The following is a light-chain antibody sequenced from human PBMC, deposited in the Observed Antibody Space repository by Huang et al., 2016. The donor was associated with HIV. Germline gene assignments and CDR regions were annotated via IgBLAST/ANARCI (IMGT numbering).Light chain of an antibody. CDR1: QTITTY. CDR3: QQSHSSPYT. CDR2: AAS. V-gene: IGKV1-39*01. J-gene: IGKJ2*01. Sequence: DRVTITCRASQTITTYLSWYQQKPGKAPKLLIYAASSLQSGVPSRFSGSGYGTDFSLTISSLQREDFATYYCQQSHSSPYTFGQGTKVEI.